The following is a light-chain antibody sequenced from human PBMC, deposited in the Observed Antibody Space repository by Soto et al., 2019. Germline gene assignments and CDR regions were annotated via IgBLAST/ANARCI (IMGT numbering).Light chain of an antibody. V-gene: IGLV2-23*02. CDR2: EVY. CDR1: SSDVGYYNL. CDR3: CSYAGVRGIV. J-gene: IGLJ7*01. Sequence: QSVLTQPVSVSGSPGQSITISCTGTSSDVGYYNLVSWYQQHPGKSPKVLIYEVYKRPAGVSNRFSGSKSGNTASLTISGLQAEDEADYCCCSYAGVRGIVSGGGTQLTVL.